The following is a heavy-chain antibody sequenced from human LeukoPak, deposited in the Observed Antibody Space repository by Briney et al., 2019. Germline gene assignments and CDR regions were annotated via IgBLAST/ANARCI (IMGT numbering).Heavy chain of an antibody. Sequence: KTSETLSLTCTVSGGSISSHYWSWIRQPPGKGLEWIGEINHSGSTNYNPSLKSRVTISVDTSKNQFSLKLSSVTAADTAVYYCARGPYDFWSGSTYYYYYMDVWGKGTTVTVSS. CDR2: INHSGST. D-gene: IGHD3-3*01. J-gene: IGHJ6*03. CDR3: ARGPYDFWSGSTYYYYYMDV. CDR1: GGSISSHY. V-gene: IGHV4-34*01.